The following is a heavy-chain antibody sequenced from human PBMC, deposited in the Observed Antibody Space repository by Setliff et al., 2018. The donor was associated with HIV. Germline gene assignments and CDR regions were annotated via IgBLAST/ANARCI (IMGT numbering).Heavy chain of an antibody. J-gene: IGHJ4*02. Sequence: PGESLKISWKGSGYSFTDYGIAWVRQTPGKGLEWMGIMYPGDSDTRYSPFFQGRVTISADKSISTAYLHWSSLKASDTAMYYCARSDGVLYPIAYWGQGTLVTVSS. CDR2: MYPGDSDT. D-gene: IGHD3-10*01. CDR1: GYSFTDYG. CDR3: ARSDGVLYPIAY. V-gene: IGHV5-51*01.